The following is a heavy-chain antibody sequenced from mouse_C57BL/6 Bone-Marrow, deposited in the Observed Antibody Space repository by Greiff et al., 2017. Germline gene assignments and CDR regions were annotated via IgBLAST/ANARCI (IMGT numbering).Heavy chain of an antibody. J-gene: IGHJ3*01. D-gene: IGHD2-10*02. CDR2: ISSGGSYT. CDR3: ARRGYGNYPWFAY. Sequence: EVQLQQSGGDLVKPGGSLKLSCAASGFTFSSYSMSWVRQTPDKRLEWVATISSGGSYTYYPDSVKGRFTISRDNAKNTLYLQMSSLKSEDTAMYYCARRGYGNYPWFAYWGQGTLVTVSA. CDR1: GFTFSSYS. V-gene: IGHV5-6*01.